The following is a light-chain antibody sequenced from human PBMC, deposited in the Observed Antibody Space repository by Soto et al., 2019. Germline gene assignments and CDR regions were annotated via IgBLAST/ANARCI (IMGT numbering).Light chain of an antibody. J-gene: IGKJ5*01. CDR1: QDINNY. CDR2: DSS. V-gene: IGKV1-33*01. CDR3: QQFDNLPFT. Sequence: DIQMTQSPSSLSASVGDRVTIICQASQDINNYLNWYQQKPGKAPKLLIYDSSNLEIGVPSRFGGSGYGTRFSFTISSLQPEDIATYYCQQFDNLPFTFGQGTRLEIK.